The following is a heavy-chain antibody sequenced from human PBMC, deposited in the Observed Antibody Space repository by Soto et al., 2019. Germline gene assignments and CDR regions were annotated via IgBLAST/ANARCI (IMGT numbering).Heavy chain of an antibody. D-gene: IGHD6-19*01. J-gene: IGHJ4*02. Sequence: QVQLQESGPGLVKPSETLSLTCTVSGVSVRRFYYSWVRQSPGKGLEWIGNIYNGGTTNYNPSLKSRVAIFLVASKQQLSANLTSVAAADTAIYYCVQTPGWPGFDFWGQGIRVTVSS. V-gene: IGHV4-59*02. CDR3: VQTPGWPGFDF. CDR2: IYNGGTT. CDR1: GVSVRRFY.